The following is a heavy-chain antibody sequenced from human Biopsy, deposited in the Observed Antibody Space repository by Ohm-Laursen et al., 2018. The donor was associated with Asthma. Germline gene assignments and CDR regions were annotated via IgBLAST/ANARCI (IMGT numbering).Heavy chain of an antibody. D-gene: IGHD4-17*01. V-gene: IGHV1-24*01. J-gene: IGHJ4*02. CDR1: GYSLTDLS. Sequence: SVKVSCKASGYSLTDLSMHWVRQAPGQGLEWMGGHDPDEGGTVNARRFQGRVTMTEDTSTDTAYMELSSLSSDDTAVYYCASDFPKDYVRYNFQFWGQGTLVTVSS. CDR2: HDPDEGGT. CDR3: ASDFPKDYVRYNFQF.